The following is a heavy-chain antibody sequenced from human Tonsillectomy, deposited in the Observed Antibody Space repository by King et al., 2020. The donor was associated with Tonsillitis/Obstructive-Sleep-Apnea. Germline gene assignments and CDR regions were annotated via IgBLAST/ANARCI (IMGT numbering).Heavy chain of an antibody. CDR3: AREIWSGYYAGSYYGMDV. D-gene: IGHD3-3*01. V-gene: IGHV1-2*02. CDR1: GYTFTGYY. CDR2: INPNSGGT. J-gene: IGHJ6*02. Sequence: VQLVESGAEVKKPGASVKVSCTASGYTFTGYYMHWVRQAPGQGLEWMGWINPNSGGTNYAQKFQGRVTMTRDTSISTAYMELSRLRSDDTAVYYCAREIWSGYYAGSYYGMDVWGQGTTVTVSS.